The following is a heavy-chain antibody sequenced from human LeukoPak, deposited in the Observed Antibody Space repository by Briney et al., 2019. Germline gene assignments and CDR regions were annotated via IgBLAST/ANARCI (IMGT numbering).Heavy chain of an antibody. CDR2: IYYSGST. V-gene: IGHV4-59*01. CDR1: GGSISSYY. D-gene: IGHD2-2*01. CDR3: ARGPPVRYQLLVPVGGP. J-gene: IGHJ5*02. Sequence: SETLSLTCTVSGGSISSYYWSWIRQPPGKGLEWIGYIYYSGSTNYNPSLKSRVTISVDTSKNQFSLKLSSVTAADTAVYYCARGPPVRYQLLVPVGGPWGQGTLVTVSS.